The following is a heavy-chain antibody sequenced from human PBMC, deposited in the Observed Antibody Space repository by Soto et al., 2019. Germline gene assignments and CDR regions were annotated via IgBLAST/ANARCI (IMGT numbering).Heavy chain of an antibody. Sequence: GGSLRLSCAASGFTFSSYGMHWVRQAPGKGLEWVAVISYDGSNKYYADSVKGRFTISRDNSKNTLYLQMNSLRAEDTAVYYCAKDPLVLMVYAITSRFGWFDPWGQGTLVTSPQ. D-gene: IGHD2-8*01. J-gene: IGHJ5*02. V-gene: IGHV3-30*18. CDR2: ISYDGSNK. CDR3: AKDPLVLMVYAITSRFGWFDP. CDR1: GFTFSSYG.